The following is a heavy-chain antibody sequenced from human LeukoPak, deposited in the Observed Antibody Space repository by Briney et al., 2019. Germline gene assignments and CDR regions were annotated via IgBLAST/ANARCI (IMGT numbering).Heavy chain of an antibody. Sequence: GGSLRLSCAASGFTFNNYAMHWVRQAPGKGLEWVAAVSYDGGNKFYADSVKGRFTISRDNSKNTLYLQMISPRAEDTAVYYCARGLHYYYYGMDVWGQGTTVTVSS. J-gene: IGHJ6*02. V-gene: IGHV3-30-3*01. CDR3: ARGLHYYYYGMDV. CDR1: GFTFNNYA. CDR2: VSYDGGNK. D-gene: IGHD3-10*01.